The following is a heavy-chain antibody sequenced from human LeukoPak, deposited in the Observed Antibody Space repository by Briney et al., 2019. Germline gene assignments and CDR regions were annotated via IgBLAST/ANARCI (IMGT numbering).Heavy chain of an antibody. Sequence: GGSLRLSCAASGFTFSSYGMHWVRQAPGKGLEWVAVISNDGSKEYYADSVKGRFTISRDNSKNTLSLQVSSLRAEDTAVYYCAKDRYSYAFEYSDSWGQGTLVTVSS. D-gene: IGHD5-18*01. J-gene: IGHJ4*02. CDR1: GFTFSSYG. CDR2: ISNDGSKE. CDR3: AKDRYSYAFEYSDS. V-gene: IGHV3-30*18.